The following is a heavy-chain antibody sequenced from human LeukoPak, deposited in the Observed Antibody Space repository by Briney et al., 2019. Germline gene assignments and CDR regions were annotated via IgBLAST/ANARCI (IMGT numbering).Heavy chain of an antibody. CDR3: TWHYFDY. V-gene: IGHV3-48*02. CDR2: ISSSGYIT. CDR1: GFALGTYS. Sequence: GGSLRLSCAASGFALGTYSMNWVRQAPGKGLQWVSYISSSGYITYYADSVRGRFTISRDNANNSLYLQMNSLRDEDTAVYHCTWHYFDYWGQGTLVTVSS. J-gene: IGHJ4*02.